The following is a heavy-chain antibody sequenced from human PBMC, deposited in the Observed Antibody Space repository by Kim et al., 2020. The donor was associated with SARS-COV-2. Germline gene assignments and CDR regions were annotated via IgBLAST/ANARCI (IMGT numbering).Heavy chain of an antibody. D-gene: IGHD2-15*01. CDR1: GFTFSSYA. CDR3: ARGSSYSRPCYFDY. Sequence: GGSLRLSCAASGFTFSSYAMGWVRQSPGKGLEWFSAITGDGDDRYYADSVKGRFIISRDSSKNTLYLQMSSLKADDTALYYCARGSSYSRPCYFDYWGQGTLVAVSS. J-gene: IGHJ4*02. CDR2: ITGDGDDR. V-gene: IGHV3-23*01.